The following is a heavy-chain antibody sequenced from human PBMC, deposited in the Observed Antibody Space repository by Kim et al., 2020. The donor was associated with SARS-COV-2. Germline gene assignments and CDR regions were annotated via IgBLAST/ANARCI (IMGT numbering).Heavy chain of an antibody. CDR3: ARDGVAAAGNKGTIAEAGRGALTY. D-gene: IGHD6-13*01. Sequence: GGSLRLSCAASGFTFSSYAMHWVRQAPGKGLEWVAVISYDGSNKYYVDSVKGRFTISRDNSKNTLYLQMNSLRAEDTAVYYCARDGVAAAGNKGTIAEAGRGALTYWGQGTLVTVSS. J-gene: IGHJ4*02. V-gene: IGHV3-30*04. CDR2: ISYDGSNK. CDR1: GFTFSSYA.